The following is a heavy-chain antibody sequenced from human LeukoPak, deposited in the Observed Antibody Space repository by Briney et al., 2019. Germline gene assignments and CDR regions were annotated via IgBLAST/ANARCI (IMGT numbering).Heavy chain of an antibody. J-gene: IGHJ4*02. CDR3: ARASTGIAAALYYFDY. CDR1: GGSISSGGYS. CDR2: IYHSGST. D-gene: IGHD6-13*01. Sequence: SETLSLTCAVSGGSISSGGYSWSWIRQPPGKGLEWIGYIYHSGSTYYNPSLKSRVTISVDRSKNQFSLKLSSVTAADTAVYYCARASTGIAAALYYFDYWGQGTLVTVSS. V-gene: IGHV4-30-2*01.